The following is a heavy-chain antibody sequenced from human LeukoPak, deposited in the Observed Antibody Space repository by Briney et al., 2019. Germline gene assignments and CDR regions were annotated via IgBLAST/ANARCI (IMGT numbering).Heavy chain of an antibody. CDR1: GFTFSSYA. J-gene: IGHJ3*02. D-gene: IGHD3-16*02. V-gene: IGHV3-23*01. CDR2: TSGSGGST. Sequence: GGSLRLSCAASGFTFSSYAMSWVRQAPGRGLEWVSATSGSGGSTYYADSVKGRCTISRHNSKNTLYLQMNSLRAEDTAVYYCANSPIMITFGGVIVPTGAFDIWGQGTMVTVSS. CDR3: ANSPIMITFGGVIVPTGAFDI.